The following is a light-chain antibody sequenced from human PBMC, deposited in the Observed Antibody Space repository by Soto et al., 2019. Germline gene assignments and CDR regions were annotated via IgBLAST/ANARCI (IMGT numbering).Light chain of an antibody. Sequence: DIQMTQSPSTLSASVGDTVTITCRATQTISFSLAWYQQKPGKAPKLRIYDPSTLQSGVPSRFSGSQSGTECILTFSGLQPDDFATYYCQQYHGYSLTFGQGTKVEI. V-gene: IGKV1-5*01. CDR1: QTISFS. CDR3: QQYHGYSLT. CDR2: DPS. J-gene: IGKJ1*01.